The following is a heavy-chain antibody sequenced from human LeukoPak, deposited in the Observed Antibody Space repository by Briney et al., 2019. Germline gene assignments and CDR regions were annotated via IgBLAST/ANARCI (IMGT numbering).Heavy chain of an antibody. J-gene: IGHJ4*02. CDR3: ARREGSYNPLYFDY. D-gene: IGHD3-10*01. CDR1: GYSFPNYW. V-gene: IGHV5-51*01. Sequence: PGESLRISCKGSGYSFPNYWITWVRQMPGKGLEWMGIIYPGDSDTRYSPSFQGQVTISADKSISTAYLQWSSLKASDTAMYYCARREGSYNPLYFDYWGQGTLVTVSS. CDR2: IYPGDSDT.